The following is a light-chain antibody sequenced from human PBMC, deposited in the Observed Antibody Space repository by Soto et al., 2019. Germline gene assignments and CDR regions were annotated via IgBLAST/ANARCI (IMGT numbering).Light chain of an antibody. Sequence: QSALTQPASVSGSPGQSITISCTGTSSDVGGYNYVSWYQQHPGKAHKFMVYDVSNRPSGVSNRFSGSKSGNTASLTISGLQAEDEADYYCSSYTTSNTRQIVFGTGTKAPS. CDR1: SSDVGGYNY. J-gene: IGLJ1*01. CDR2: DVS. V-gene: IGLV2-14*01. CDR3: SSYTTSNTRQIV.